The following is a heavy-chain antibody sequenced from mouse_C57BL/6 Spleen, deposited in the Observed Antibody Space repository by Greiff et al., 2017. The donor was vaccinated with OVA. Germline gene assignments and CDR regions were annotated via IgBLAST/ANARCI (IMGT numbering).Heavy chain of an antibody. J-gene: IGHJ2*01. CDR1: GYTFTSYW. CDR3: APITTVEDFDY. CDR2: IHPNSGST. V-gene: IGHV1-64*01. Sequence: QVHVKQPGAELVKPGASVKLSCKASGYTFTSYWMHWVKQRPGQGLEWIGMIHPNSGSTNYNEKFKSKATLTVDKSSSTAYMQLSSLTSEDSAVYYCAPITTVEDFDYWGQGTTLTVSS. D-gene: IGHD1-1*01.